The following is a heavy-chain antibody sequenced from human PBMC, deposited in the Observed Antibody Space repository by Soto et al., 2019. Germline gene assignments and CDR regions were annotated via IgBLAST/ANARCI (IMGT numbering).Heavy chain of an antibody. CDR1: GYTFTSYG. Sequence: ASVKVSCKASGYTFTSYGISWVRQAPGQGLEWMGWISAYNGNTNYAQKLQGRLTITKDTSKNQVVLTMTNMDPVDTATYYCAHKVKVRGADPYYFDYWGQGTLVTVSS. CDR2: ISAYNGNT. CDR3: AHKVKVRGADPYYFDY. J-gene: IGHJ4*02. V-gene: IGHV1-18*01. D-gene: IGHD3-10*01.